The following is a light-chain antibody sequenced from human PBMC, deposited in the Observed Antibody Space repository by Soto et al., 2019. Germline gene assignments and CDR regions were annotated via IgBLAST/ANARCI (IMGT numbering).Light chain of an antibody. V-gene: IGLV2-8*01. CDR3: SSYAGSNNLV. CDR1: SSDVGGYNY. Sequence: QSALTQPPSASGSPGQSVTISCTGTSSDVGGYNYVSWYQQHPGKAPKLMIYEVSKRPSVVPDRFSGSKSGNTASLPVSGLKAEDEADYYCSSYAGSNNLVFGGGTQLTVL. J-gene: IGLJ2*01. CDR2: EVS.